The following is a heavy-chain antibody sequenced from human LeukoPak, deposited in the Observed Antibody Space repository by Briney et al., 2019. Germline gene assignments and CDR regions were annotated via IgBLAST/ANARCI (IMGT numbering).Heavy chain of an antibody. D-gene: IGHD3-3*01. J-gene: IGHJ5*02. V-gene: IGHV1-18*01. Sequence: EASVKVSCKASGYTFTSYGISWVRQAPGQGLEWMGWISAYNGNTNYAQKLQGRVTMTTDTSTSTAYMELRSLRSDDTAVYYCARDRELRFLEWSPNWFDPWGQGTLVTVSS. CDR1: GYTFTSYG. CDR2: ISAYNGNT. CDR3: ARDRELRFLEWSPNWFDP.